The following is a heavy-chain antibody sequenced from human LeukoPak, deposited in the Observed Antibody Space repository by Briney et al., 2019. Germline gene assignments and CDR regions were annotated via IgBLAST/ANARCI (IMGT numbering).Heavy chain of an antibody. Sequence: SETLSLTCTVSGGSISSDYWSWIRQPPGRGLEWIGYIYYSGSTNYNPSLESRVTISVDTSKNQFSLKLSSVTAADTAVYYCARLILNSSGWYYYFDYWGQGNLVTVSS. CDR2: IYYSGST. V-gene: IGHV4-59*01. CDR3: ARLILNSSGWYYYFDY. D-gene: IGHD6-19*01. J-gene: IGHJ4*02. CDR1: GGSISSDY.